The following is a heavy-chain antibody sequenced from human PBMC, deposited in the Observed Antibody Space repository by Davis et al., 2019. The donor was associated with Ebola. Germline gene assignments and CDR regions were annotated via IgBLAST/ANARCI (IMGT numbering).Heavy chain of an antibody. CDR2: ISWNSGSI. J-gene: IGHJ5*02. CDR3: ARGPVYYYGSGSYSGS. V-gene: IGHV3-9*01. D-gene: IGHD3-10*01. CDR1: GFTFDDYA. Sequence: SLKISCAASGFTFDDYAMHWVRQAPGKGLEWVSGISWNSGSIAYADSVKGRFTISRDNAKNSLYLRMNSLRAEDTAVYYCARGPVYYYGSGSYSGSWGQGTLVTVSS.